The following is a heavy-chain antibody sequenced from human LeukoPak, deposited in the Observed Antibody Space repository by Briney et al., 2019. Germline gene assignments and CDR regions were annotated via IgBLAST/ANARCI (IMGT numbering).Heavy chain of an antibody. CDR3: ARGWAYFHY. D-gene: IGHD3-16*01. Sequence: SETLSLTCAVYDASLTGYYWSWIRQPPGKGLEWIGEINHSGNTNYNPSLKSRVTISVDTSKNQFSLKLSSVTAADTAVYYCARGWAYFHYGGQGTLVTVSS. V-gene: IGHV4-34*01. J-gene: IGHJ4*02. CDR2: INHSGNT. CDR1: DASLTGYY.